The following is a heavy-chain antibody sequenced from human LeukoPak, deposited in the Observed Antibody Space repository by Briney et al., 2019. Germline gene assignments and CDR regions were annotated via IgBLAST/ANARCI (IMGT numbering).Heavy chain of an antibody. CDR2: INAGNGNT. CDR1: GYTFTSYA. J-gene: IGHJ5*02. D-gene: IGHD6-13*01. Sequence: ASVKVSCKASGYTFTSYAMHWVRQAPGQRLEWMGWINAGNGNTKYSQKFQGRVTITRNTSISTAYMELSSLRSEDTAVYYCARECSSCTNWFDPWGQGTLVTVSS. CDR3: ARECSSCTNWFDP. V-gene: IGHV1-3*01.